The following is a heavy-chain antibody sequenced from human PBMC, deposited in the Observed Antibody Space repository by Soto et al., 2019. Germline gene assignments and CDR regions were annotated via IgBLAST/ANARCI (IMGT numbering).Heavy chain of an antibody. CDR2: IYPGDSDT. J-gene: IGHJ3*02. D-gene: IGHD2-15*01. Sequence: PGESLKISCKGSGYSFTSYWIGWVRQMLGKGLEWMGIIYPGDSDTRYSPSFQGQVTMSADKSISTAYLQWSSLKASDTAMYYCARKYCITSACAHSGFDIWGQGTMVTVSS. CDR1: GYSFTSYW. CDR3: ARKYCITSACAHSGFDI. V-gene: IGHV5-51*01.